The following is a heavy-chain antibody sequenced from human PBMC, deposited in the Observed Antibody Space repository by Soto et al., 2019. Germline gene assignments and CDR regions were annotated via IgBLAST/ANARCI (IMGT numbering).Heavy chain of an antibody. V-gene: IGHV1-8*01. CDR1: GYTFTSYD. CDR2: MNPNSGNT. Sequence: ASVKVSCKASGYTFTSYDINWVRQATGQGLEWMGWMNPNSGNTGYAQKFQGRVTMTRNTSISTAYMELSSLRSEDTAVYYCARQYRDSTYYDFWSCYYPGDSSGWYLAYCGQGTLVIVSS. D-gene: IGHD3-3*01. J-gene: IGHJ4*02. CDR3: ARQYRDSTYYDFWSCYYPGDSSGWYLAY.